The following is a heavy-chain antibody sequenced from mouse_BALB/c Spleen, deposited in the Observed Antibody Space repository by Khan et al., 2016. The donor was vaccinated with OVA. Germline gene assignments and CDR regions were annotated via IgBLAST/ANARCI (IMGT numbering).Heavy chain of an antibody. Sequence: QVQLKESGAELARPGASVKMSRKASGYTFTSYTIHWIKLRPGQGLEWIGYINPSNGYTNYNQKFRDKATLTADKSSTTAYMQLSSLTSDDSAVYNCVRDGAYHRNDGWFAYWGQGTLVTVSA. D-gene: IGHD2-14*01. CDR1: GYTFTSYT. CDR2: INPSNGYT. J-gene: IGHJ3*01. CDR3: VRDGAYHRNDGWFAY. V-gene: IGHV1-4*01.